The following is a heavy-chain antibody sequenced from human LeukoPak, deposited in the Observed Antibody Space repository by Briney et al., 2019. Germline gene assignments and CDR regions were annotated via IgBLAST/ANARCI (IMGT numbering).Heavy chain of an antibody. V-gene: IGHV3-49*04. CDR1: GFSIAECA. J-gene: IGHJ2*01. CDR3: TRDRRDGYNDGYFSL. CDR2: IRSKSYSETT. D-gene: IGHD5-24*01. Sequence: GGSLRLSCTASGFSIAECAMTWVRQAPGRGLEWLGFIRSKSYSETTQFAASVRGRFTISRDDSNSVTYLQMNSLKIEDTAVYFCTRDRRDGYNDGYFSLWGRGTLVTVSS.